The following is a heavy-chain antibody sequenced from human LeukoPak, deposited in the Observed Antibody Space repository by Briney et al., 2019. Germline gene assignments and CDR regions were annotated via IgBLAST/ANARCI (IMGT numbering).Heavy chain of an antibody. J-gene: IGHJ1*01. D-gene: IGHD6-6*01. CDR2: IYHSGST. CDR3: ARGGAARLHFQN. CDR1: GDSISNRNC. V-gene: IGHV4-59*01. Sequence: SETLSLTCAVSGDSISNRNCWIWIRQPPGKGLEWIGYIYHSGSTNYNPSLQSRVTISVDTSKNQFSLNLNSVTAADTAMYYCARGGAARLHFQNWGQGTLVTVSS.